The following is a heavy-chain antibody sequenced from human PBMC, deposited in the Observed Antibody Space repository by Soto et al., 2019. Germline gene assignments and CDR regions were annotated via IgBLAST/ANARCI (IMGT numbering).Heavy chain of an antibody. Sequence: GGSLRLSCAASGFPFSSYAMSWVRQAPGKGLEWVSAISGSGGSTYYADSVKGRFTISRDNSKNTLYLQMNSLRAEDTAVYYCAKGPPTSIVVVPAALDVWGQGTLVTVSS. D-gene: IGHD2-2*01. CDR3: AKGPPTSIVVVPAALDV. CDR2: ISGSGGST. CDR1: GFPFSSYA. V-gene: IGHV3-23*01. J-gene: IGHJ4*02.